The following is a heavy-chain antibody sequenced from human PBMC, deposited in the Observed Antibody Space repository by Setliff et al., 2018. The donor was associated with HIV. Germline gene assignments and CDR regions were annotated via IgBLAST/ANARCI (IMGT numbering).Heavy chain of an antibody. CDR2: INNDTTTT. D-gene: IGHD1-26*01. V-gene: IGHV3-74*01. J-gene: IGHJ4*02. CDR1: GFTFSRFW. Sequence: HPGGSLRLSCAASGFTFSRFWMHWVRQAPGQGLVWVSGINNDTTTTTYADSVKGRFSISRDNAKNTLYLEMNGLRGEDTAVYYCVIFSYSSGWDQGTQVTVSS. CDR3: VIFSYSSG.